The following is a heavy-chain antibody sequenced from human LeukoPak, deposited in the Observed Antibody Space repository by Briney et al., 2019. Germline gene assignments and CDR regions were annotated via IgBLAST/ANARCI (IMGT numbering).Heavy chain of an antibody. D-gene: IGHD2-2*01. CDR1: GYTFTSYY. V-gene: IGHV1-46*01. Sequence: ASVKVSCKASGYTFTSYYMHWVRQAPGQGLEWMGIINPSGGSTSYAQKFQGRVTMTRDTSTSTVYMELSSLRSEDTAVYYCARDKGYCSSTSCYLMGGYFDYWGQGTLVTVSS. J-gene: IGHJ4*02. CDR2: INPSGGST. CDR3: ARDKGYCSSTSCYLMGGYFDY.